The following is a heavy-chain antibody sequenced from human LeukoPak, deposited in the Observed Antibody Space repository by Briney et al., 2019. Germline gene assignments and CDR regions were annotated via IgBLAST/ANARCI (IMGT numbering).Heavy chain of an antibody. J-gene: IGHJ5*02. CDR2: ISPNSGGT. V-gene: IGHV1-2*02. CDR1: GYTFTGYY. D-gene: IGHD6-13*01. CDR3: ARDKIIAASGTGWFEP. Sequence: ASVKVSCKASGYTFTGYYMHWVRQAPGQGLEWMGWISPNSGGTNYAQKFQGRVTMTRDTSTSTVYMELSSLRSEDTAVYYCARDKIIAASGTGWFEPWGQGTLVTVSS.